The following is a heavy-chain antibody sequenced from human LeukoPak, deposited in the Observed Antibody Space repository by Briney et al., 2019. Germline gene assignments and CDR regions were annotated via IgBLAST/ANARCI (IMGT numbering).Heavy chain of an antibody. V-gene: IGHV3-30*18. CDR3: AKVITMVRGVIPRTDAYYYYGMDV. CDR2: ISYDGSNK. J-gene: IGHJ6*02. CDR1: GFTFSSYG. Sequence: QPGGSLRLSCAASGFTFSSYGMHWVRQAPGKGLEWVAVISYDGSNKYYADSVKGRFTISRDNSKKTLYLQMNSLRAEDTAVYYCAKVITMVRGVIPRTDAYYYYGMDVWGQGTTVTVSS. D-gene: IGHD3-10*01.